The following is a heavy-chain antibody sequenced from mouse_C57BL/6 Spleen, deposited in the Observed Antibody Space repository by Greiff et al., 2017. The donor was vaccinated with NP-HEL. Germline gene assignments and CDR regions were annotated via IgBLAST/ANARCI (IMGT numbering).Heavy chain of an antibody. D-gene: IGHD1-1*01. CDR3: ARDYGSRGFAY. V-gene: IGHV1-52*01. CDR2: IDPSDSET. Sequence: QVQLQQPGAELVRPGSSVQLSCKASGYTFTSYWMHWVKQRPIQGLEWIGNIDPSDSETHYNQKFKDKATLTVDKSSSTAYMQLSSLTSEDSAVYYCARDYGSRGFAYWGQGTLVTVSA. CDR1: GYTFTSYW. J-gene: IGHJ3*01.